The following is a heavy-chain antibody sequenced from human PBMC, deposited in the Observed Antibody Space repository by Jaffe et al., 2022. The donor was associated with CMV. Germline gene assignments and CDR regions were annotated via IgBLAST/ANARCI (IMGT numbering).Heavy chain of an antibody. CDR1: GFTFSRHA. V-gene: IGHV3-23*04. J-gene: IGHJ4*02. CDR3: AKARYHYDSSAVWDY. CDR2: IGGSGVST. D-gene: IGHD3-22*01. Sequence: EVQLVESGGGLVQPGGSLRLSCVASGFTFSRHAMSWVRQAPGKGLEWVSGIGGSGVSTYYADSVKGRFTISRDNPENTLYLQMNSLRAEDTALYYCAKARYHYDSSAVWDYWGQGTLVTVSS.